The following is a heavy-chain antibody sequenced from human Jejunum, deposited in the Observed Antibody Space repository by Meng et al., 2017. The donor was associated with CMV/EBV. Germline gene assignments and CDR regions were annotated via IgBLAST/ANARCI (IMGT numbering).Heavy chain of an antibody. CDR1: GGSIRNEQW. Sequence: QGQLRGVRPGRAMPPGTLALPCDVSGGSIRNEQWWSWVRQAPWKGLEWIGEIYHSGRTNYNPSVKSRVSMSVDKSQNHFSLRLSSVTAADTAVYYCTTLYGDSISWGQGTLVTVSS. CDR2: IYHSGRT. D-gene: IGHD4-17*01. J-gene: IGHJ4*02. CDR3: TTLYGDSIS. V-gene: IGHV4-4*03.